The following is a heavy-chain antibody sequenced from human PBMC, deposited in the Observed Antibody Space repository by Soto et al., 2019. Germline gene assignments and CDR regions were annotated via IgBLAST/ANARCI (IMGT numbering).Heavy chain of an antibody. CDR2: ISGSGGST. CDR1: GFTFSSYA. J-gene: IGHJ4*02. Sequence: GGSLRLSCAASGFTFSSYAMSWVRQAPGKGLEWVSAISGSGGSTYYADSVKGRFTISRDNSKNTLYLQMNSLRAEDTAVYYCSRGACSWYYNYFDYWGQGTLVTVSS. V-gene: IGHV3-23*01. D-gene: IGHD6-13*01. CDR3: SRGACSWYYNYFDY.